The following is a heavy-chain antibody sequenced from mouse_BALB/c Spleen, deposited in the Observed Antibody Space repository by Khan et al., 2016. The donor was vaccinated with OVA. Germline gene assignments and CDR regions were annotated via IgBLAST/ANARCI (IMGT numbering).Heavy chain of an antibody. D-gene: IGHD2-14*01. CDR2: VNPNTGGS. CDR1: GYSFTLYY. Sequence: VQLKQSGPDLVKPGASVMISCKASGYSFTLYYMTWVKQSHGKSLEWIGRVNPNTGGSDYNQEFKGKAILTVDKSSNTAYMELHSLTSEASAVYYCARGYDFFAYWGQGTLVTVSA. CDR3: ARGYDFFAY. J-gene: IGHJ3*01. V-gene: IGHV1-26*01.